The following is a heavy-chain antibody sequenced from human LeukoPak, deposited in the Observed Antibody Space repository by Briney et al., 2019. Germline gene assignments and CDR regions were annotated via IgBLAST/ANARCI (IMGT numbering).Heavy chain of an antibody. J-gene: IGHJ6*02. CDR3: AKGSPHIAAAEDYYYYGMDV. V-gene: IGHV3-43*02. CDR2: ISRVGGST. Sequence: PGVSLRLSCAASGFAFDDYAMHWVRQAPGKGLEWVSLISRVGGSTYYADSVKGRFTISRDNSKNSLYLQMNSLRTEDTALYYCAKGSPHIAAAEDYYYYGMDVWGQGTTVT. D-gene: IGHD6-13*01. CDR1: GFAFDDYA.